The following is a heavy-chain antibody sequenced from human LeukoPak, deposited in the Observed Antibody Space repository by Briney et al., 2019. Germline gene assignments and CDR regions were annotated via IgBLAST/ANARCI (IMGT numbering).Heavy chain of an antibody. CDR1: GFTVSANY. V-gene: IGHV3-66*01. D-gene: IGHD1-26*01. J-gene: IGHJ4*02. Sequence: GGSLRLSCAASGFTVSANYMSWVRQAPGKGLEWVSLIYSAGTTYYADSVKGRFTISRDTSKNTLYLQMDSLKAEDTAFYYCARYSASYPDWGRGTLVTVSS. CDR2: IYSAGTT. CDR3: ARYSASYPD.